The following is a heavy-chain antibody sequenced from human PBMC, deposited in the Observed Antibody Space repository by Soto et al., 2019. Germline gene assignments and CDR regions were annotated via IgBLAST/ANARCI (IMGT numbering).Heavy chain of an antibody. D-gene: IGHD4-4*01. J-gene: IGHJ6*02. V-gene: IGHV3-21*01. CDR2: ISSSSSYI. CDR3: ARARATVTTRNVYGMDV. Sequence: GGSLRLSCAASGFTFSSYSMNWVRQAPGKGLEWVSSISSSSSYIYYADSVKGRFTISRDNAKNSLYLQMNSLRAEDTAVYYCARARATVTTRNVYGMDVWGQGTTVTVSS. CDR1: GFTFSSYS.